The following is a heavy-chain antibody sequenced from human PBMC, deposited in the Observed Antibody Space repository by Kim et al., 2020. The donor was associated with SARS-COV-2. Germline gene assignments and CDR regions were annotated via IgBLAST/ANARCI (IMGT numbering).Heavy chain of an antibody. J-gene: IGHJ6*02. D-gene: IGHD6-19*01. CDR3: ARDRWEVAVYYYGMDV. Sequence: ASVKVSCKASGYTFTSYGISWVRQAPGQGLEWMGWISAYNGNTNYAQKLQGRVTMTTDTSTSTAYMELRSLRSDDTAVYYCARDRWEVAVYYYGMDVWGQGTTVTVSS. V-gene: IGHV1-18*04. CDR2: ISAYNGNT. CDR1: GYTFTSYG.